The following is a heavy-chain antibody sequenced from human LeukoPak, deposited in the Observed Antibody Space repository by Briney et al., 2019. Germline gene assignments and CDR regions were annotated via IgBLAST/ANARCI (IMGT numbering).Heavy chain of an antibody. CDR2: IWYDGSNK. V-gene: IGHV3-33*01. D-gene: IGHD3-10*01. Sequence: GGSLRLSCAASGFTFSSYGMHWVRQAPGKGLEWVAVIWYDGSNKYYADSVKGRFTISRDNSKNTLYLQTNSLRADDTAVYYCARHLHYYGSGNYYCYFYAMDVWGQGTTVTVSS. J-gene: IGHJ6*02. CDR3: ARHLHYYGSGNYYCYFYAMDV. CDR1: GFTFSSYG.